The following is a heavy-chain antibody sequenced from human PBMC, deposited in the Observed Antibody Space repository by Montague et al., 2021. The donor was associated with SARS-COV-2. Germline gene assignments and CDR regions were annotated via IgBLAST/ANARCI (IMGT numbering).Heavy chain of an antibody. CDR1: GGPITSYY. CDR2: IYHSGST. J-gene: IGHJ5*02. CDR3: ARGLENYGSGSHPFDP. D-gene: IGHD3-10*01. Sequence: SETLSLTCAVSGGPITSYYWNWIRQPPGKGLEYIGYIYHSGSTTYNPSLKSRVSISVDTSKNQFSLKLRSVTAADTAGYYCARGLENYGSGSHPFDPWGQGTLVTVSS. V-gene: IGHV4-59*01.